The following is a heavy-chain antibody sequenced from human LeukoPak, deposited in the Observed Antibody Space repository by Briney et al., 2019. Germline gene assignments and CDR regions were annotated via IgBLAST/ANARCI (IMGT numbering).Heavy chain of an antibody. CDR2: ISSSSSYI. Sequence: GGSLRLSCAASGFTFSSYSMNWVRQAPGKGPEWVSSISSSSSYIYYADSVKGRFTISRDNAKNSLYLQMNSLRAEDTAVYYCARDPTTVTTYNWFDPWGQGTLVTVSS. CDR3: ARDPTTVTTYNWFDP. CDR1: GFTFSSYS. J-gene: IGHJ5*02. D-gene: IGHD4-17*01. V-gene: IGHV3-21*01.